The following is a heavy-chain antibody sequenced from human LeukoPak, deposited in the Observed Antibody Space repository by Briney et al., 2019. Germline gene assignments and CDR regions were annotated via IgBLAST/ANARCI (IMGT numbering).Heavy chain of an antibody. J-gene: IGHJ3*01. V-gene: IGHV4-4*07. CDR1: GDSITSFD. D-gene: IGHD3-22*01. Sequence: SETLSLTCSVSGDSITSFDWSSVRQPAGKRVEWIGRIYSNEHTYSNPSLRGRVTISVDKSRNLVSLRLSSVAAADAGVYYCARDRGIGIVESRVAFDLWGQGTMVTVSS. CDR2: IYSNEHT. CDR3: ARDRGIGIVESRVAFDL.